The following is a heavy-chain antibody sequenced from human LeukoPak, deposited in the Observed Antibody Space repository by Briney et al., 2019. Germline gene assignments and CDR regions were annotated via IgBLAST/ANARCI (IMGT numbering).Heavy chain of an antibody. CDR1: GFTFSNYW. CDR2: INSDGSRT. CDR3: ARQPDY. J-gene: IGHJ4*02. D-gene: IGHD1-14*01. Sequence: PGGSLRLSCAASGFTFSNYWMHWVRQAPGKGLVWVSHINSDGSRTNYAASVKGRFTISRDNAKNTLYLQMNSLRAEDTAVYYYARQPDYWGQGTLVTVSS. V-gene: IGHV3-74*01.